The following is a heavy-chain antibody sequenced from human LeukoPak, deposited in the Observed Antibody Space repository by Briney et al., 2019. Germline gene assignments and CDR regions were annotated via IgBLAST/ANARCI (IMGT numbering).Heavy chain of an antibody. J-gene: IGHJ4*02. Sequence: SETLSLTCTVSGASISPLYWSWIRQAPGKALEFIGYIYDSGAANYNPSLKSRVTLSVDTSKNQFSRKLTSVTAADTAVYYCARGGVAAKYYFDYWGQGILVTASS. CDR3: ARGGVAAKYYFDY. D-gene: IGHD6-13*01. CDR2: IYDSGAA. CDR1: GASISPLY. V-gene: IGHV4-59*11.